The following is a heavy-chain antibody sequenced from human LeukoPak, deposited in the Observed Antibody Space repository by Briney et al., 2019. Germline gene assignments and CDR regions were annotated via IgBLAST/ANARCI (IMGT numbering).Heavy chain of an antibody. D-gene: IGHD3-22*01. V-gene: IGHV1-69*05. J-gene: IGHJ5*02. CDR3: ARVKAYDSSGYYRGWFDP. CDR1: GGTFSSYA. CDR2: IIPIFGTA. Sequence: SVKVSCKASGGTFSSYAVSWVRQAPGQGLEWMGGIIPIFGTANYAQKFQGRVTITTDEPTSTAYMELSSLRSEDTAVYYCARVKAYDSSGYYRGWFDPWGQGTLVTVSS.